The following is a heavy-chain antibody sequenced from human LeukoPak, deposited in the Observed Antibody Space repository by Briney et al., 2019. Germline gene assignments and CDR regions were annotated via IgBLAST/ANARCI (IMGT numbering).Heavy chain of an antibody. Sequence: ASVKVSCKASGYTFTDYYIHWVRQAPGQGLEWMGYIDPKKGGTKYAQKFQDRFIMTRDTSINTAYMELSRLTSDDTAVYSCARDPSNKYYYDYWGQGTLVTVSS. CDR1: GYTFTDYY. J-gene: IGHJ4*02. CDR3: ARDPSNKYYYDY. V-gene: IGHV1-2*02. CDR2: IDPKKGGT. D-gene: IGHD1/OR15-1a*01.